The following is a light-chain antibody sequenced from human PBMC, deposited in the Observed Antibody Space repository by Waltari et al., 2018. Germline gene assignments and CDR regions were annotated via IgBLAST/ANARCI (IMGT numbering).Light chain of an antibody. J-gene: IGKJ5*01. Sequence: EIVLTQSPATLSLSPGESATLSCRPSQSVSSYLAWYQQKPGQAPRLLIYDASNRATGIPARFSGSGSGTDFTLTISSLEPEDFAVYYCQQRSNWITFGQGTRLEIK. CDR1: QSVSSY. V-gene: IGKV3-11*01. CDR2: DAS. CDR3: QQRSNWIT.